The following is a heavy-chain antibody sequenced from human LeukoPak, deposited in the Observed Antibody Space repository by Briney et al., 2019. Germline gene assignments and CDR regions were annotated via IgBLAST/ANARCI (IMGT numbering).Heavy chain of an antibody. V-gene: IGHV3-11*06. J-gene: IGHJ4*02. CDR2: ISSSSSYT. CDR3: ARDSCSGGSCYSNLLPDY. D-gene: IGHD2-15*01. CDR1: GFTFSDYY. Sequence: GGSLSLSCAASGFTFSDYYMSWIRQAPGKGLEWVSYISSSSSYTNYADSVKGRFTISRDNAKNSLYLQMNSLRAEDTAVYYCARDSCSGGSCYSNLLPDYWGQGTLVTVSS.